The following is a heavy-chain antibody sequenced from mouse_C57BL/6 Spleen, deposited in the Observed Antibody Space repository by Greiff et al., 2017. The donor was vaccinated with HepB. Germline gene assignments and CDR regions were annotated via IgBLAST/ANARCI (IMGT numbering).Heavy chain of an antibody. J-gene: IGHJ3*01. CDR1: GFNIKDDY. D-gene: IGHD2-5*01. Sequence: VHVKQSGAELVRPGASVKLSCTASGFNIKDDYMHWVKQRPEQGLEWIGWIDPENGDTEYASKFQGKATITADTSSNTAYLQLSSLTSEDTAVYYCTTRSNAFAYWGQGTLVTVSA. CDR3: TTRSNAFAY. CDR2: IDPENGDT. V-gene: IGHV14-4*01.